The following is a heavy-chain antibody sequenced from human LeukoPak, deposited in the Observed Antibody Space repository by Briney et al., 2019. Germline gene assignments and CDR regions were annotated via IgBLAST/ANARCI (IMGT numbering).Heavy chain of an antibody. D-gene: IGHD1-14*01. CDR3: ARQPGGTAAFDI. J-gene: IGHJ3*02. CDR1: GGSISSYY. CDR2: THYSGDT. Sequence: SETLSLTCTVPGGSISSYYWSWIRQSPGKGLEWIAYTHYSGDTKYNPSLRGRVTISVDTSKNYFSLRLTSVTAADTAIYYCARQPGGTAAFDIWGQGTRVTVSS. V-gene: IGHV4-59*08.